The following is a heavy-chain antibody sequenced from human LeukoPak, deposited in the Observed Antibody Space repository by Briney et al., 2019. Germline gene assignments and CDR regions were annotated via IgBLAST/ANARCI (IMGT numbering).Heavy chain of an antibody. CDR3: ARPAIGVAGVNWFDP. Sequence: GGSLRLSCAASGFTFDDYAMHWVRQAPGKGLEWVSRINSDGSTTNYADSVKGRFTISRDNAKNTLYLEMNSLRAEDTAVYYCARPAIGVAGVNWFDPWGQGTLVTVSS. J-gene: IGHJ5*02. CDR1: GFTFDDYA. CDR2: INSDGSTT. V-gene: IGHV3-74*01. D-gene: IGHD6-19*01.